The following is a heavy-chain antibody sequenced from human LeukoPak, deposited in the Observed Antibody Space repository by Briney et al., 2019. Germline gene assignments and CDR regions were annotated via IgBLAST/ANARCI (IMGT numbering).Heavy chain of an antibody. CDR1: GYTFTGYY. CDR3: ARARIRGYSSSWYSPLTIDY. CDR2: INPNSGDT. J-gene: IGHJ4*02. V-gene: IGHV1-2*02. Sequence: ASVKVSCKASGYTFTGYYMHWVRQAPGQGLEWMGWINPNSGDTNYAQKFQGRVTMTRDTSISTAYMELSRLRSDDTAVYYCARARIRGYSSSWYSPLTIDYWGQGTLVTVSS. D-gene: IGHD6-13*01.